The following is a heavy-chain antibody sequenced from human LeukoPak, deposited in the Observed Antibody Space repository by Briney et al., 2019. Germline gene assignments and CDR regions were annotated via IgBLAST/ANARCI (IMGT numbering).Heavy chain of an antibody. V-gene: IGHV1-18*01. CDR2: ISGYSGNT. D-gene: IGHD3-3*01. J-gene: IGHJ6*02. CDR3: ARASMTIFGVVISDYYYGMDV. Sequence: VASVKVSCKASGYTFTSYGISWVRQAPGQGLEWMGWISGYSGNTNYAQKLQGRVTMTTDTSTSTAYMELRSLRSDDTAVYYCARASMTIFGVVISDYYYGMDVWGQGTTVTVSS. CDR1: GYTFTSYG.